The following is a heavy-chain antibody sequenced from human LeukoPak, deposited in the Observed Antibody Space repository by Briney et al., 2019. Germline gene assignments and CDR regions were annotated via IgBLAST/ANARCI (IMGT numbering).Heavy chain of an antibody. CDR2: ISGSDGST. V-gene: IGHV3-23*01. CDR3: ARVYYDSSGYYYSYYYYMDV. D-gene: IGHD3-22*01. CDR1: GFTFSSYA. J-gene: IGHJ6*03. Sequence: GGSLRLSCAASGFTFSSYAMSWVRQAPGKGLDWVSAISGSDGSTFYSDSVKGRFTISRDNSKNSLYLQMNSLRAEDTAVYYCARVYYDSSGYYYSYYYYMDVWGKGTTVTVSS.